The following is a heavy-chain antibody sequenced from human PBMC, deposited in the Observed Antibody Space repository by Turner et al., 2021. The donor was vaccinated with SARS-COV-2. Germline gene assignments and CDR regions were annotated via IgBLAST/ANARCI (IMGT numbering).Heavy chain of an antibody. CDR2: ISDDGSNK. D-gene: IGHD3-10*02. Sequence: QVQLVESGGGVVQPGRSLRLSCAATGFTFSSYGMHWVRQAPGKGLEWVAVISDDGSNKYYVDSVKGRFTISRDNSKNTLYLQMNSLRAEDTAVYYCAKMMFGGWSGFDYWGQGTLVTVSS. CDR3: AKMMFGGWSGFDY. CDR1: GFTFSSYG. J-gene: IGHJ4*02. V-gene: IGHV3-30*18.